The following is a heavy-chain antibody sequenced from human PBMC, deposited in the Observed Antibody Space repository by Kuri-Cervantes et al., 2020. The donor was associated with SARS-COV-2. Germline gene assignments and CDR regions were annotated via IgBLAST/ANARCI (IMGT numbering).Heavy chain of an antibody. Sequence: SVKVSCKASGGTFSNYALSWVRQAPGQGLEWMGGIIPIFGTANYAQKFQGRVTITTDESTSTAYMELSSLRSEDTAVYYCARASTYCSSTSCYDYYYMDVWGKGTTVTVSS. D-gene: IGHD2-2*01. CDR3: ARASTYCSSTSCYDYYYMDV. CDR1: GGTFSNYA. V-gene: IGHV1-69*05. CDR2: IIPIFGTA. J-gene: IGHJ6*03.